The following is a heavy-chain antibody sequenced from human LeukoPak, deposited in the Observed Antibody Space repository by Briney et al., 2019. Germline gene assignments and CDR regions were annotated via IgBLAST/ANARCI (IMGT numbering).Heavy chain of an antibody. D-gene: IGHD5-12*01. J-gene: IGHJ4*02. V-gene: IGHV3-11*05. CDR1: GFTFSDYY. CDR2: ISSSSSYT. Sequence: PGGSLRLSCAASGFTFSDYYMSWIRQAPGKGLEWVSYISSSSSYTNYADSVKGRFTISRDNAKNSLYLQMNSLRAEDTAVYYCARDLADSGYDSGYFDFWGQGTLVTVSS. CDR3: ARDLADSGYDSGYFDF.